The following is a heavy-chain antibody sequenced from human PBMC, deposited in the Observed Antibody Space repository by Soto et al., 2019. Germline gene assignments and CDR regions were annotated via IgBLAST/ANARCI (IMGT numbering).Heavy chain of an antibody. V-gene: IGHV2-5*02. J-gene: IGHJ4*02. D-gene: IGHD1-26*01. Sequence: QITLKESGPTLVKPTQTLTLTCTFSGFSLSTSRVGVGWIRQPPGKALEWLAVIYWDDAKTYRPSLKSRLTISKDTSKNRVALTMTNMDPVATATYYCAHAYGGRSLYWGQGTLVTVSS. CDR1: GFSLSTSRVG. CDR3: AHAYGGRSLY. CDR2: IYWDDAK.